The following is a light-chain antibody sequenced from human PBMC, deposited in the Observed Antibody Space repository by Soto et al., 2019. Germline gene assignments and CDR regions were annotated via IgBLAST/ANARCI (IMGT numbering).Light chain of an antibody. CDR3: AAWDDSLNGWV. CDR1: SSSIGSNT. J-gene: IGLJ3*02. V-gene: IGLV1-44*01. Sequence: QSVLTQPPSASGTPGQRVTISCSGSSSSIGSNTVNWYQQIPGTAPKLLIYSNNQRPSGVPDRFSGSKSGTSASLAISGLQSEDEADYYCAAWDDSLNGWVFGGGTKLTVL. CDR2: SNN.